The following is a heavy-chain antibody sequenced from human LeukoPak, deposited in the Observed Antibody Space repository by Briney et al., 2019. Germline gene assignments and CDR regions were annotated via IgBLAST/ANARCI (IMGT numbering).Heavy chain of an antibody. V-gene: IGHV4-34*01. CDR3: ARGSPYYYGSGSSYRFDY. Sequence: SETLSLTCAVYGGSFSGYYWSWIRQPPGKGLEWIGESNHSGSTNYNPSLKSRVTISVDTSKNQFSLKLSSVTAADTAVYYCARGSPYYYGSGSSYRFDYWGQGTLVTVSS. J-gene: IGHJ4*02. D-gene: IGHD3-10*01. CDR1: GGSFSGYY. CDR2: SNHSGST.